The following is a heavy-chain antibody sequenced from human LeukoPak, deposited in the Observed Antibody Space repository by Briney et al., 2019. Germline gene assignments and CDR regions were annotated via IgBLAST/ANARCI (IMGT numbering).Heavy chain of an antibody. CDR2: ISGNGVST. V-gene: IGHV3-23*01. CDR1: GFTFISYA. D-gene: IGHD3-9*01. Sequence: GSLRLSCAASGFTFISYAMSWVRPAPGKGLEWVSSISGNGVSTYYADSVKGRFTISRDNSKNTVYLQMNSLRAEDTAVYYCAKGEDYDILTGYRELDYWGQGTLVTVSS. J-gene: IGHJ4*02. CDR3: AKGEDYDILTGYRELDY.